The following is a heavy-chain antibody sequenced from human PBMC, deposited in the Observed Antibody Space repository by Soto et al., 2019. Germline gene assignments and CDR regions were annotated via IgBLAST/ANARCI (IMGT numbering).Heavy chain of an antibody. Sequence: EVQLLESGGGLVQPGGSLRLSCAASGFTFSSYAMSWVRQAPGKGLEWVSAISGSGGSTYYADSVKGRFTISRDNSKKTQDLQMNSLRAKDTAVYYCAKWSHQLARGWDFDYWGQGTLVTVSS. J-gene: IGHJ4*02. CDR3: AKWSHQLARGWDFDY. D-gene: IGHD6-13*01. CDR2: ISGSGGST. V-gene: IGHV3-23*01. CDR1: GFTFSSYA.